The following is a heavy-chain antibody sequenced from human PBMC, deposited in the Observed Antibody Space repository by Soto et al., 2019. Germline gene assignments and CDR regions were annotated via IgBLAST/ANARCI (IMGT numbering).Heavy chain of an antibody. CDR2: IDPSDSYT. CDR3: ARRSGSLYYYYGMDV. V-gene: IGHV5-10-1*01. CDR1: GYSFTSYW. D-gene: IGHD5-12*01. Sequence: GESLKISCKGSGYSFTSYWISWVRQMPGKGLEWMGRIDPSDSYTNYSPSFQGHVTISADKSISTAYLQWSSLKASDTAMYYCARRSGSLYYYYGMDVWGQGTTVTVSS. J-gene: IGHJ6*02.